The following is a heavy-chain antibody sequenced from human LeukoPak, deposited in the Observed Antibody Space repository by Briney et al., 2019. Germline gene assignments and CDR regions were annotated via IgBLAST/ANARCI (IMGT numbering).Heavy chain of an antibody. CDR3: ARAGWYRFDY. Sequence: GGSLGLSCAASGFTFSDHWMHWVRQVPGKGLLWVARMNSDGTTTNYADSVKGRFTISRDNAENTLFLQMNSLGADDTAVYYCARAGWYRFDYWGQGTLVTVSS. V-gene: IGHV3-74*01. CDR2: MNSDGTTT. D-gene: IGHD6-19*01. CDR1: GFTFSDHW. J-gene: IGHJ4*02.